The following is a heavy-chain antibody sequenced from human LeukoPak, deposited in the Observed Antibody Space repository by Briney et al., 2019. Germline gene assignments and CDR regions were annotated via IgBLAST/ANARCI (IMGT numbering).Heavy chain of an antibody. CDR2: ISYDGSNK. V-gene: IGHV3-30*18. CDR1: GFTFSSYG. Sequence: PGGSLRLSCAASGFTFSSYGMHWVRQAPGKGLEWVAVISYDGSNKYYADSVKGRFTISRDNSKNTLYLQMNSLRAEDTAVYYCAKDRIAVAIYYSDYWGQGTLVTVSS. J-gene: IGHJ4*02. D-gene: IGHD6-19*01. CDR3: AKDRIAVAIYYSDY.